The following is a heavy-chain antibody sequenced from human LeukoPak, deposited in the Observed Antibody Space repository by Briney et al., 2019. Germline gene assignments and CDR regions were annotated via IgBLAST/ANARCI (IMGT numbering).Heavy chain of an antibody. V-gene: IGHV3-21*06. CDR3: ARDGSYYGQYYFDY. J-gene: IGHJ4*02. Sequence: GGSLRLSCAASGFTFGPYTMNWVRQAPGKGLEWVSSITSTSRYIYYADSLKGRFTVSRDNAKSSLYLQMNSLTVEDTAVYYCARDGSYYGQYYFDYWGQGILVTVSS. D-gene: IGHD1-26*01. CDR1: GFTFGPYT. CDR2: ITSTSRYI.